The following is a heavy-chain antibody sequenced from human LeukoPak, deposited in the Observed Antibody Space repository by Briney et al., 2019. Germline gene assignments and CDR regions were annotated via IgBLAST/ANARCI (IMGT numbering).Heavy chain of an antibody. CDR1: GGSFSGYY. D-gene: IGHD2-21*01. J-gene: IGHJ4*02. CDR2: INHSGTT. V-gene: IGHV4-34*01. CDR3: ARGQSPGPIYDF. Sequence: PSETLSLTCAVYGGSFSGYYWTWIRQPPGKGLEWIGEINHSGTTNYNPSLKSRVTISVDTSENQFSLRMTSVTAADTAVYYCARGQSPGPIYDFWGQGILVTVSS.